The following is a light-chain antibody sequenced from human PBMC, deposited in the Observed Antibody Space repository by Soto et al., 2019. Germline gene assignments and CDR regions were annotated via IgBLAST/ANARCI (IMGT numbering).Light chain of an antibody. J-gene: IGLJ3*02. Sequence: QTVVTQEPSFSVSPGGTVTLTCGLTSDSVSTSYYASWYQQTPGQTPRMLIYSTNTRSSGVPDRFSGSILGNKAALTISGPQADDESDYYCVLYMGSGFWVFGGGTKLTVL. CDR3: VLYMGSGFWV. CDR1: SDSVSTSYY. V-gene: IGLV8-61*01. CDR2: STN.